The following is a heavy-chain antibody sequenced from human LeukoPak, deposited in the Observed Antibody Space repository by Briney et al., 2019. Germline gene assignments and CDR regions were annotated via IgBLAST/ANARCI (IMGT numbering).Heavy chain of an antibody. D-gene: IGHD5-18*01. CDR3: ARRNGAEHSYDY. CDR1: GFTFSSFA. CDR2: ISSDGGST. V-gene: IGHV3-64*01. J-gene: IGHJ4*02. Sequence: GSLRLSCAASGFTFSSFAMHWVRQAPGKGLEYVSAISSDGGSTYYGNSVKGRFTISRDNSKNTLYLLMGSLRAEDMAVYYCARRNGAEHSYDYWGQGTLVTVSS.